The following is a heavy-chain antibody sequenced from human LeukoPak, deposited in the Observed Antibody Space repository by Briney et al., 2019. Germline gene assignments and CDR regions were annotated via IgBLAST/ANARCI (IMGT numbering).Heavy chain of an antibody. J-gene: IGHJ4*02. V-gene: IGHV3-23*01. CDR3: AKRAARGFDY. Sequence: PGGSLRLSCSASGFTFSSYAMSWVREAPGKGLGWVSAISGSGGSTYYAASVKGRFTISRDNSKNTLYLQMNSLRAEDTAVYYCAKRAARGFDYWGQGTLVTVSS. CDR2: ISGSGGST. D-gene: IGHD6-6*01. CDR1: GFTFSSYA.